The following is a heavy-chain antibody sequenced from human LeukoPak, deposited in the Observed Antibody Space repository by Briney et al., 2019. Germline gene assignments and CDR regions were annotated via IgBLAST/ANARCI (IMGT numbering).Heavy chain of an antibody. CDR1: GGSFSGYY. CDR3: ARGRIRYSYGIFDY. CDR2: INHSGST. D-gene: IGHD5-18*01. J-gene: IGHJ4*02. Sequence: SETLSLTCAVYGGSFSGYYWSWIRQPPGKGLEWIGEINHSGSTNYNPSLKSRVTISVDTSKNQFSLKLSSVTAADTAVYYCARGRIRYSYGIFDYWGQGTLVTVSS. V-gene: IGHV4-34*01.